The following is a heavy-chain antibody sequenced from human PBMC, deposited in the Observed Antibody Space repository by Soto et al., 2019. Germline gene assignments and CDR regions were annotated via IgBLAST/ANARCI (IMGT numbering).Heavy chain of an antibody. CDR3: ARGRDGYNGDAFDI. J-gene: IGHJ3*02. V-gene: IGHV1-69*13. CDR1: GGTFSSYA. Sequence: SVKVSFKASGGTFSSYAISWVRQAPGQGLEWMGGIIPIFGTANYAQKFQGRVTITADESTSTAYMELSSLRSEDTAVYYCARGRDGYNGDAFDIWGQGTMVTVSS. D-gene: IGHD5-12*01. CDR2: IIPIFGTA.